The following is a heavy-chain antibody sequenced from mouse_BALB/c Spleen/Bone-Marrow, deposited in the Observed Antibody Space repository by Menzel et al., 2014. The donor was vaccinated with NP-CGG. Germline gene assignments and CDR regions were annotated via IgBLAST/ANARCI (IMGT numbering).Heavy chain of an antibody. CDR3: ARGYDEGFAY. V-gene: IGHV14-3*02. J-gene: IGHJ3*01. CDR2: IDPANGNT. D-gene: IGHD2-14*01. Sequence: VQLKESGAELVKPGASVKLSCTASGFNIKDTYMHWVKQRPEQGLEWIGRIDPANGNTKYDPKFQGKATITADTSSNTAYLQLSSLTSEDTAVYYCARGYDEGFAYWGQGTLVTVSA. CDR1: GFNIKDTY.